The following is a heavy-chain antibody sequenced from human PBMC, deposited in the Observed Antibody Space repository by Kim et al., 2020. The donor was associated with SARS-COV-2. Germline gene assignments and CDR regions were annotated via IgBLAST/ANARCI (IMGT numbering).Heavy chain of an antibody. CDR1: GYTFTGYY. D-gene: IGHD3-22*01. J-gene: IGHJ4*02. V-gene: IGHV1-2*06. CDR3: ARPRMVTYYYDSSGYYPDFDY. CDR2: INPNSGGT. Sequence: ASVKVSCKASGYTFTGYYMHWVRQAPGQGLEWMGRINPNSGGTNYAQKFQGRVTMTRDTSISTAYMELSRLRSDDTAVYYCARPRMVTYYYDSSGYYPDFDYWGQGTLVTVSS.